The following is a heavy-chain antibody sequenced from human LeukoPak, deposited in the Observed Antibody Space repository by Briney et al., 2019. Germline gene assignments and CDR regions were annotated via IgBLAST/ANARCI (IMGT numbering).Heavy chain of an antibody. CDR1: GFTFSSYS. CDR3: ARGGYYYDSSGFTPTDY. V-gene: IGHV3-21*01. CDR2: ISSSSSYI. D-gene: IGHD3-22*01. Sequence: PGRSLRLSCAASGFTFSSYSMNWVRQAPGKGLEWVSSISSSSSYIYYADSVKGRFTISRDNAKNSLYLQMNSLRAEDTAVYYCARGGYYYDSSGFTPTDYWGQGTLVTVSS. J-gene: IGHJ4*02.